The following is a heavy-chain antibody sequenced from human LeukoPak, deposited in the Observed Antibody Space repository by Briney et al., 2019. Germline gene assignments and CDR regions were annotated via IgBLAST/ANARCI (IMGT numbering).Heavy chain of an antibody. Sequence: GGSLRLSCAASGFTFSSYWMSWVRQAPGKGLEWVSAISGSGGSTYYADSVKGRFTISRDNSKNTLYLQMNSLRAEDTAMYFCATDPLQNYYLNYVDIWGKGTTVIVSS. J-gene: IGHJ6*04. CDR1: GFTFSSYW. CDR3: ATDPLQNYYLNYVDI. V-gene: IGHV3-23*01. D-gene: IGHD2/OR15-2a*01. CDR2: ISGSGGST.